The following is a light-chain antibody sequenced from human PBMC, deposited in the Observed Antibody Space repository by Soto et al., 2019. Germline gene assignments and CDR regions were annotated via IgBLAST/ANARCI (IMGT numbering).Light chain of an antibody. CDR2: DVS. J-gene: IGLJ3*02. CDR1: NSYIGNYNY. CDR3: CSYPGSHTWV. V-gene: IGLV2-11*01. Sequence: QSALTQPRSVSGSPGQSVTISCTGTNSYIGNYNYVSWYQQHPGKAPKVMIYDVSKRPSGVPDRFSGSKSGNTASLIISGLQDEDEADYYCCSYPGSHTWVFGGGTKVTVL.